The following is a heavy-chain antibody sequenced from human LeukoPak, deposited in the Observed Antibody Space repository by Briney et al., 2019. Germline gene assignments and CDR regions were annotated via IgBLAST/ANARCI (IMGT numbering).Heavy chain of an antibody. J-gene: IGHJ4*02. CDR2: ILYDGSNK. CDR1: GFTFSSYA. Sequence: GGSLRLSCAASGFTFSSYAMHWVRQAPGKGLEWVAVILYDGSNKYYADSVKGRFTISRDNSKNTLYLQMNSLRAEDTAVYYCASGRATVTTLFDYWGQGTLVTVSS. V-gene: IGHV3-30-3*01. CDR3: ASGRATVTTLFDY. D-gene: IGHD4-17*01.